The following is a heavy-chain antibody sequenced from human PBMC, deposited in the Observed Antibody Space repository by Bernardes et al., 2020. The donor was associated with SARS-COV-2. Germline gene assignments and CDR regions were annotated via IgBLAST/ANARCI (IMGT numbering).Heavy chain of an antibody. CDR2: IHSDGSR. CDR3: AREQFPGYYGMDV. V-gene: IGHV3-66*01. CDR1: GYTVSSEY. Sequence: GSLRLSCAASGYTVSSEYMSWVRHAPGKGLEWVSIIHSDGSRHYADSVKGRFSISRDNSENTVHLQMNSLRAEDTAVYYCAREQFPGYYGMDVWGQGTTVTVS. J-gene: IGHJ6*02. D-gene: IGHD1-1*01.